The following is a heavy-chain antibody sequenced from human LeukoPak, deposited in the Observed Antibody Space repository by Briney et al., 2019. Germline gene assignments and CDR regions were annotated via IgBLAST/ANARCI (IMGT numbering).Heavy chain of an antibody. V-gene: IGHV1-2*06. J-gene: IGHJ4*02. CDR2: INPNSGGT. Sequence: ASVKVSCEASGYTFTGYYMHWVRQAPGQGLEWMGQINPNSGGTNYAQKFQGRVTMTRDTSISTAYMELSRLRSDDTAVYYCARGTIYYYDSSGYYYFDYWGQGTLVTVSS. CDR1: GYTFTGYY. D-gene: IGHD3-22*01. CDR3: ARGTIYYYDSSGYYYFDY.